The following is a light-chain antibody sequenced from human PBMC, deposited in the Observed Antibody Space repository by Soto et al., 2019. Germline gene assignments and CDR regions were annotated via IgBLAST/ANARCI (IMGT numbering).Light chain of an antibody. Sequence: EIVLTQSPATLSLSPGERATLSCRASQSVGSSLAWYQQKPGQAPRLLIYDASTRATCIPDRFSGSGSGTDFTLTISSLEPEDCAVYYCQQRTNWPLTFGGGTKVEIK. CDR1: QSVGSS. J-gene: IGKJ4*01. CDR3: QQRTNWPLT. CDR2: DAS. V-gene: IGKV3-11*01.